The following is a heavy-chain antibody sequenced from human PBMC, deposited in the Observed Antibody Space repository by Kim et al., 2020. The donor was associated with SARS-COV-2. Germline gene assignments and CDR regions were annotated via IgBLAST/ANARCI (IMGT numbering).Heavy chain of an antibody. CDR3: AKGALRYFDY. Sequence: TAYAGSGKGRLTISRNNSKNTLYLQMNSLRAEDTAVYYCAKGALRYFDYWGQGTLVTVSS. J-gene: IGHJ4*02. CDR2: T. D-gene: IGHD3-9*01. V-gene: IGHV3-23*01.